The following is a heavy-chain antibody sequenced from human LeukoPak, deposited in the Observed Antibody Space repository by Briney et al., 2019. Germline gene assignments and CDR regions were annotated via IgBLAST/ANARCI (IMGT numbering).Heavy chain of an antibody. CDR2: INHSGST. CDR3: ARLAGWFDP. J-gene: IGHJ5*02. CDR1: GGSFSGYY. V-gene: IGHV4-34*01. Sequence: SETLSLTCAVYGGSFSGYYWSWIRQPPGKGLEWIGEINHSGSTNYNPSLKSRVTISVGTSKNQFSLKLSSVTAADTAVYYCARLAGWFDPWGQGTLVTVSS. D-gene: IGHD6-25*01.